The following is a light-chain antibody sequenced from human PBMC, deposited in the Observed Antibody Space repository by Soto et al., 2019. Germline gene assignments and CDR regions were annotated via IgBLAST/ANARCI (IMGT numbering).Light chain of an antibody. Sequence: SYELTQPPSVSVSPGQTARITCSGDALPKKYAYWYQQKSGQAPVLVIYEDSKRPSGIPQRISGSSSGTIATLTISEAQVEDEADYYCFSTASSGNQRVFGGGTQLTVL. CDR2: EDS. CDR3: FSTASSGNQRV. J-gene: IGLJ3*02. V-gene: IGLV3-10*01. CDR1: ALPKKY.